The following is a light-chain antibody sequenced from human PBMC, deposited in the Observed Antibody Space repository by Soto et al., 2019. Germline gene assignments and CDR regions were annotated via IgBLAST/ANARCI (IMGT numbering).Light chain of an antibody. Sequence: EIALTQSPATLSLSPGERATLSCRASQSVSSYLAWYQQKPGQAPRLLIYDASNRATGIPARFSGSGSGTDFTLTISSLEPEDFAVYYCQQRSNWRPYTFGQGNKVEIK. CDR3: QQRSNWRPYT. CDR2: DAS. CDR1: QSVSSY. V-gene: IGKV3-11*01. J-gene: IGKJ2*01.